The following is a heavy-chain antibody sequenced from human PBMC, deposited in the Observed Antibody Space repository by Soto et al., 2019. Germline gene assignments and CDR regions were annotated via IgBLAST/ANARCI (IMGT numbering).Heavy chain of an antibody. CDR1: GGTFSSYA. CDR3: ARTGGSSGHYYYYYRMDV. CDR2: IIPIFGTA. J-gene: IGHJ6*02. Sequence: SVKVSCKASGGTFSSYAISWVRQAPGQGLEWMGGIIPIFGTANYAQKFQGRVTITADESTSTAYMELSSLRSEDTAVYYCARTGGSSGHYYYYYRMDVWGQGTTVTVSS. V-gene: IGHV1-69*13. D-gene: IGHD6-13*01.